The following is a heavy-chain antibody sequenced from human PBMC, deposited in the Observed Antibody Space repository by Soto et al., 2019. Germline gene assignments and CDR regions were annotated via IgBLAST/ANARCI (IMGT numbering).Heavy chain of an antibody. J-gene: IGHJ5*02. Sequence: QITLKESGPTLVKPTQPLTLTCTFSGFSLTTSGVGVGWIRQHPGKALEWLALIYWNDDKRYSPSLRGRLTITKDTSKNQVVLAMTNMDPVDTATYYCAHHTITPATNWFDPWGLGTLVTVSS. V-gene: IGHV2-5*01. CDR1: GFSLTTSGVG. D-gene: IGHD2-2*01. CDR3: AHHTITPATNWFDP. CDR2: IYWNDDK.